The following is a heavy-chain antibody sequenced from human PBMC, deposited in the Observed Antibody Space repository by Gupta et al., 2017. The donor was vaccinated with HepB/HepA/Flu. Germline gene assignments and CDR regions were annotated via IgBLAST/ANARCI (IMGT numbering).Heavy chain of an antibody. CDR2: IYYTGST. J-gene: IGHJ3*02. CDR1: GGSISSSNYY. Sequence: LQLQASGPRLLKPSETPSLTCSVSGGSISSSNYYWAWVRQPPGKGLEWFGSIYYTGSTYANPSLKSRLAISKDTSKNQFLLKLTSLTAADTAIYYCVRDLTGGAFDIWGQGTRVTVSA. D-gene: IGHD7-27*01. CDR3: VRDLTGGAFDI. V-gene: IGHV4-39*02.